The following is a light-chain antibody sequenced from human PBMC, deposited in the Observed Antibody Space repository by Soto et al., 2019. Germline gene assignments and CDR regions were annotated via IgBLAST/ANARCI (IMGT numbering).Light chain of an antibody. CDR3: QQYNNWPHT. CDR2: GAS. J-gene: IGKJ1*01. Sequence: EIVMTQSPATLSVSPGERATLSCRASQSVSSNLAWYQQKPGQAPRLLIYGASTRATGIPARFSGSGSGTEFTLIISSLQSEDFAVYYCQQYNNWPHTFGQGTKVDIK. V-gene: IGKV3-15*01. CDR1: QSVSSN.